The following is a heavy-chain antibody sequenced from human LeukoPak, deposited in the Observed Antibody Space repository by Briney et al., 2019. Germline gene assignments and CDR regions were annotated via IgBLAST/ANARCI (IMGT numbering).Heavy chain of an antibody. Sequence: SETLSLTCTVSGGSISSSSYYWGWIRQPPGKGLEWIGSIYYTGSTYYNPSLKSRVTISVDTSKNQFSLKLSSVTAADTAVYYCARLHYGGNYGYYYYYMDVWGKGTTVTVSS. CDR1: GGSISSSSYY. D-gene: IGHD4-23*01. J-gene: IGHJ6*03. CDR2: IYYTGST. CDR3: ARLHYGGNYGYYYYYMDV. V-gene: IGHV4-39*01.